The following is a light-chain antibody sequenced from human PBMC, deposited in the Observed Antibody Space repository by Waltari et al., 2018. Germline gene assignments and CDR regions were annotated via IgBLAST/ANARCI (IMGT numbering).Light chain of an antibody. CDR2: WAS. Sequence: DIVLTQSPDSLAVSLGERATINCKSSQSLLYSSVNKNCLAWYQQKAGQPPKLLIYWASTREPGVPDQFSGSGSGTDFTLTISSMQAEDVAVYYCQQYCSSPLTFGGGTRLEIK. CDR3: QQYCSSPLT. V-gene: IGKV4-1*01. J-gene: IGKJ5*01. CDR1: QSLLYSSVNKNC.